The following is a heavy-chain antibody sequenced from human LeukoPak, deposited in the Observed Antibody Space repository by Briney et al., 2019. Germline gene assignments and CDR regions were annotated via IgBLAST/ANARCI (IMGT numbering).Heavy chain of an antibody. V-gene: IGHV5-51*01. Sequence: PGDSLKISCQASGYSFSAYWIGWVRQMPGKGLEWIGILHPGNSDTRYSPPFQGHVTFSADTSTSTAYLQWSSLRASDTAIYYCARQERGDGPAIDCWGQGTLVTVSS. CDR2: LHPGNSDT. CDR1: GYSFSAYW. J-gene: IGHJ4*02. CDR3: ARQERGDGPAIDC. D-gene: IGHD3-16*01.